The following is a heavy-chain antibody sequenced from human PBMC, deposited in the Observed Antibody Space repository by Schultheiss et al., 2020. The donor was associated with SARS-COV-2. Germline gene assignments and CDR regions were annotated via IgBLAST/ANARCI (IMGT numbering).Heavy chain of an antibody. Sequence: GSLRLSCAVYGGSFSDYFWSWIRQPPGKGLEWIGEINHSGGTNYNPSFKSRVTISVDTSKNQFSLKLSSVTAADTAVYYCARERPRDAFDIWGQGTMVTVSS. D-gene: IGHD5-24*01. CDR3: ARERPRDAFDI. CDR2: INHSGGT. CDR1: GGSFSDYF. J-gene: IGHJ3*02. V-gene: IGHV4-34*01.